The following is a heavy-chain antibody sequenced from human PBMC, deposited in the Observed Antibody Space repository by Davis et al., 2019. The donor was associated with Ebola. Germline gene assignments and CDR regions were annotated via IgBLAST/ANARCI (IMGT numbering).Heavy chain of an antibody. Sequence: GESLKISCAASGFTFSSYEMNWVRQAPGKGLEWVSSISSSSSYIYYADSVKGRFTISRDNAKNSLYLQMNSLRAEDTAVYYCARERYCSGGSCFRTYGMDVWGQGTTVTVSS. V-gene: IGHV3-21*01. CDR2: ISSSSSYI. D-gene: IGHD2-15*01. J-gene: IGHJ6*02. CDR1: GFTFSSYE. CDR3: ARERYCSGGSCFRTYGMDV.